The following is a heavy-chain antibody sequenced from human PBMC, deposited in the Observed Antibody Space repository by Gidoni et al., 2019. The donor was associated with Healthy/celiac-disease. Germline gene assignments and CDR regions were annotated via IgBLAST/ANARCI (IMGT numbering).Heavy chain of an antibody. CDR3: ARESRYMVRGYGMDV. J-gene: IGHJ6*02. CDR1: GDSASSNSSA. CDR2: TYYRSTWYN. D-gene: IGHD3-10*01. V-gene: IGHV6-1*01. Sequence: QVQLQQSGPGLVKPSQTPSLPCAISGDSASSNSSAWNWIRQSPSRGVEWLGRTYYRSTWYNNYAVSVKSRITINPVTSKNQFSLQVNSVTPEDTAVYYCARESRYMVRGYGMDVWGQGTTVTVSS.